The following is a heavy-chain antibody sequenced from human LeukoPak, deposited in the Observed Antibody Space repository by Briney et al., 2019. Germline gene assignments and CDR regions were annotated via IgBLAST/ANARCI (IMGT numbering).Heavy chain of an antibody. J-gene: IGHJ4*02. CDR2: ISQDGSET. CDR1: GFTFNSFF. CDR3: ARDLLNYASGRYYSVGIFDY. V-gene: IGHV3-7*01. Sequence: GGSLRLSCAASGFTFNSFFLNWVRLTPGRELEWVACISQDGSETFYMDSVRGRFTISRDNTKNSLYLQMDSLRAEDTAVYYCARDLLNYASGRYYSVGIFDYWGQGTLVTVSS. D-gene: IGHD3-10*01.